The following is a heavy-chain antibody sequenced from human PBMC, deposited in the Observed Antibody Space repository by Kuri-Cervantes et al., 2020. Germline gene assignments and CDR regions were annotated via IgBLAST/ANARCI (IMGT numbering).Heavy chain of an antibody. D-gene: IGHD3-16*01. J-gene: IGHJ5*02. V-gene: IGHV3-20*04. CDR3: ARSPILGWFDP. Sequence: GESLKISCAASGFTFDDYGMSWVRQAPGKGLEWVSGINWNGGSTGYADSVKGRFTISRDNAKTSLYLQMNSLRAEDTAVYYCARSPILGWFDPWGQGTLVTVSS. CDR2: INWNGGST. CDR1: GFTFDDYG.